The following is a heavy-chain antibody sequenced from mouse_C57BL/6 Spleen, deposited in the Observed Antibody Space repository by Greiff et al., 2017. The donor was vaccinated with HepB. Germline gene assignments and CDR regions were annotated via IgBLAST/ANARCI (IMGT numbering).Heavy chain of an antibody. CDR1: GFTFTDYY. V-gene: IGHV7-3*01. CDR2: IRNKANGYTT. D-gene: IGHD4-1*01. CDR3: ARSLTGAFAY. J-gene: IGHJ3*01. Sequence: EVKLMESGGGLVQPGGSLSLSCAASGFTFTDYYMSWVRQPPGKALEWLGFIRNKANGYTTEYSASVKGRFTISRDNSQSILYLQMNALIAEDSATYYCARSLTGAFAYWGQGTLVTVSA.